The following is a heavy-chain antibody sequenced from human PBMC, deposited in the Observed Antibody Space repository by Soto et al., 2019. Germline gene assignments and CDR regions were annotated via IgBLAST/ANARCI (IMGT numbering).Heavy chain of an antibody. J-gene: IGHJ6*02. CDR3: ARDPPLRFLEWLPQYYYYGMDV. D-gene: IGHD3-3*01. V-gene: IGHV3-74*01. Sequence: GSLRLSCAASGFTFSSYWMHWVRQAPGKGLVWVSRINSDGSSTSYADSVKGRFTISRDNAENTLYLQMNSLRAEDTAVYYCARDPPLRFLEWLPQYYYYGMDVWGQGTTVTVSS. CDR2: INSDGSST. CDR1: GFTFSSYW.